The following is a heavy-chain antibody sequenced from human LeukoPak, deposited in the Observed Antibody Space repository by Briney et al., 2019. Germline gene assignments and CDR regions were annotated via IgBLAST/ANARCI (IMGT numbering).Heavy chain of an antibody. Sequence: GESLKISCQGFGYPFTTSWIGWVRQLPGKGLEWTAIIYAGNSDAKYSPSIQGQVSISTDRSISTAYLHCSSLKASDTAIYYCAIMNPADGRVYGGQGFLFTVSS. CDR1: GYPFTTSW. CDR3: AIMNPADGRVY. D-gene: IGHD5-24*01. CDR2: IYAGNSDA. J-gene: IGHJ4*02. V-gene: IGHV5-51*01.